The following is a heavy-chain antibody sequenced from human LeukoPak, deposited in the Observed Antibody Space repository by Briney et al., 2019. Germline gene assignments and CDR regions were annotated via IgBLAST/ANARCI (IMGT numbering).Heavy chain of an antibody. Sequence: ASVKVSCKASGYTFTSYYMHWVRQAPGKGLEWMGKINPSGGSTSYAQKFQGRVTMTRDTSTSTVYMELSSLRSEDTAVYYCARIVVEDYYGMDVWGQGTTVTVSS. CDR1: GYTFTSYY. D-gene: IGHD2-21*01. J-gene: IGHJ6*02. CDR3: ARIVVEDYYGMDV. CDR2: INPSGGST. V-gene: IGHV1-46*01.